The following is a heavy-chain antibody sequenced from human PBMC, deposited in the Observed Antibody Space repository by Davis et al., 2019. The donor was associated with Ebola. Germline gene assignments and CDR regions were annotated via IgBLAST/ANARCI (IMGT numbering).Heavy chain of an antibody. Sequence: AASVKVSCKASGYTFTSYAMHWVRQAPGQRLEWMGWINAGNGNTKYSQKFQGRVTITRDTSASTAYMELSSLRSEDTAVYYCARGPQWLEGYFDYWGRGTLVTVSS. CDR1: GYTFTSYA. CDR2: INAGNGNT. D-gene: IGHD6-19*01. J-gene: IGHJ4*02. CDR3: ARGPQWLEGYFDY. V-gene: IGHV1-3*01.